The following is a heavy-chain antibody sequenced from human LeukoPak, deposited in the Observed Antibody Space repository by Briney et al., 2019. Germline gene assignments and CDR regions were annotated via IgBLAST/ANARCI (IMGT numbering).Heavy chain of an antibody. CDR1: GFTVSSNY. CDR3: ARERIDTAMANYFDY. D-gene: IGHD5-18*01. CDR2: IYSGGSA. J-gene: IGHJ4*02. Sequence: GGSLRLSCAASGFTVSSNYMSWVRQAPGEGLEWVSVIYSGGSAYYADSVKGRFTISRDNSKNTLYLQMNSLRAEDTAVYYCARERIDTAMANYFDYWGQGTLVTVSS. V-gene: IGHV3-66*01.